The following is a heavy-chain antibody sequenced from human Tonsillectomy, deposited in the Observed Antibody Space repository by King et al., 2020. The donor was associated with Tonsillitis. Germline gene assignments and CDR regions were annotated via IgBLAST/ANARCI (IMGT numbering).Heavy chain of an antibody. CDR2: MYYSGST. D-gene: IGHD2-8*01. Sequence: VQLQESGPGLVKPSQNLSLTCAVSGGSISSGDFSWSWIRQPPGKGLEWIGYMYYSGSTYYNPSLKSRVSMSIDTSKNQFSLRLSSVTAADTAVYYCARGYCANGICLDAFDIWGQGTMVTVSS. V-gene: IGHV4-30-4*07. J-gene: IGHJ3*02. CDR3: ARGYCANGICLDAFDI. CDR1: GGSISSGDFS.